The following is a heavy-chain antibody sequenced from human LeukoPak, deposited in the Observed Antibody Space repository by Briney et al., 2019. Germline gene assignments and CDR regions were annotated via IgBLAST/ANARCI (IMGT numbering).Heavy chain of an antibody. D-gene: IGHD6-19*01. Sequence: PSEALSLTCTVSGGSISSYYWSWIRQPPGKGLEWIGYIYYSGSTNYNPSLKSRVTISVDTSKNQFSLKLSSVTAADTAVYYCARHQHKAVSSGLDYWGQGTLVTVSS. CDR2: IYYSGST. V-gene: IGHV4-59*08. J-gene: IGHJ4*02. CDR1: GGSISSYY. CDR3: ARHQHKAVSSGLDY.